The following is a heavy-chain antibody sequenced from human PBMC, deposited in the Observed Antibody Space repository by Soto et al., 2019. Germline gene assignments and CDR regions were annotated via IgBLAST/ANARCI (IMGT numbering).Heavy chain of an antibody. V-gene: IGHV5-51*01. CDR2: IYPGDSDT. CDR1: GYSFTSFW. D-gene: IGHD3-22*01. J-gene: IGHJ4*02. Sequence: PGESLKISCKGSGYSFTSFWIGWVRLMPGKGLEWIGIIYPGDSDTTHSPSFQGQVTISADKSISTAYLQWSSLKASDTAMYYCARAYYYDGGPGAPFDYWGQGTLVTVS. CDR3: ARAYYYDGGPGAPFDY.